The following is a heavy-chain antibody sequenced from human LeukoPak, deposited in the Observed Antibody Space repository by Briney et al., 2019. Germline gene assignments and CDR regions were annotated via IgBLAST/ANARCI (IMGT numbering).Heavy chain of an antibody. V-gene: IGHV4-39*01. J-gene: IGHJ4*02. CDR1: GASISSSNYY. Sequence: PSETLSLTCTVSGASISSSNYYWDWIRQPPGKGLEWIGSMYYGGSTYYNSALQSRVTISVDTSKNQFSLRLTSVTAADTAVYYCARIGVWFGEGNLSGYFDYWGQGTLVTVSS. CDR2: MYYGGST. D-gene: IGHD3-10*01. CDR3: ARIGVWFGEGNLSGYFDY.